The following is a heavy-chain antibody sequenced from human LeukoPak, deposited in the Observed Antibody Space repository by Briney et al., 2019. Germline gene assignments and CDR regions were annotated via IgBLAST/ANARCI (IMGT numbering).Heavy chain of an antibody. J-gene: IGHJ6*02. Sequence: ASVKVSCKASGHTFSSFGISWVRQAPGRGLEWMGWITVYNGNTEYAQKFQGRVTMTTDTSTNTAYMDLRSLRSDDTAMYYCARDRFYRSGSHPEGGGIDVWGQGTTVIVS. CDR2: ITVYNGNT. D-gene: IGHD3-10*01. CDR1: GHTFSSFG. CDR3: ARDRFYRSGSHPEGGGIDV. V-gene: IGHV1-18*01.